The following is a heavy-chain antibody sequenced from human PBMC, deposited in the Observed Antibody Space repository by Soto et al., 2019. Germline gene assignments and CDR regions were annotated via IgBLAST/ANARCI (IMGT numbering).Heavy chain of an antibody. Sequence: GESLKISCKGSGYTFTNYWIGWVRQMPGRGLEWMGIIYPGDSDTKYNPSFQGQVTISADKSITTTYLRWTSLKASDTAIYYCAASIFYYGMDVWGQGTTVTVSS. V-gene: IGHV5-51*01. J-gene: IGHJ6*02. CDR3: AASIFYYGMDV. CDR1: GYTFTNYW. CDR2: IYPGDSDT.